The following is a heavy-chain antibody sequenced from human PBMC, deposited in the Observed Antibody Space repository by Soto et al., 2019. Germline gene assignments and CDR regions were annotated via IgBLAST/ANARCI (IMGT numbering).Heavy chain of an antibody. V-gene: IGHV5-51*01. J-gene: IGHJ4*02. CDR3: ARGLNGYLHYFDY. CDR1: GYSFTSYW. D-gene: IGHD5-18*01. Sequence: GESLKISCKGSGYSFTSYWIGWVRQMPGKGLEWMGIIYPGDSDTRYSPSFQGQVTISADKSISTAYLQWSSLRSEDTAVYYCARGLNGYLHYFDYWGQGTLVTVSS. CDR2: IYPGDSDT.